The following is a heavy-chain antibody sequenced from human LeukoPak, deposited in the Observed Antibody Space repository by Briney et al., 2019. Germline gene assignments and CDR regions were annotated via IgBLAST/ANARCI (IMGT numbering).Heavy chain of an antibody. CDR1: GGSFSGYY. CDR2: INHSGST. Sequence: PSETLSLTCAVYGGSFSGYYWSWIRQPPGKGLEWIGEINHSGSTNYNPSLKSRVTISVDTSKNQFSLKLSSVTAADTAVYYCARGEYSSSWYQGGYYYYGMDVWGQGTTVTVSS. J-gene: IGHJ6*02. D-gene: IGHD6-13*01. V-gene: IGHV4-34*09. CDR3: ARGEYSSSWYQGGYYYYGMDV.